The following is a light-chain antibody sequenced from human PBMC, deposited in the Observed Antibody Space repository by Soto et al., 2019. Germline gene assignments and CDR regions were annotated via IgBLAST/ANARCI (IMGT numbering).Light chain of an antibody. CDR3: SSFTSDRIYV. J-gene: IGLJ1*01. V-gene: IGLV2-14*03. CDR2: GVT. CDR1: HNDIGTYYY. Sequence: QSALTQPTSVSGSPGQSITISCTGNHNDIGTYYYVSWYQQHPGRAPRLLIYGVTTRPSGISDRFSASKSGLTASLTISGLQPEDEADYYCSSFTSDRIYVFGTGTKVTV.